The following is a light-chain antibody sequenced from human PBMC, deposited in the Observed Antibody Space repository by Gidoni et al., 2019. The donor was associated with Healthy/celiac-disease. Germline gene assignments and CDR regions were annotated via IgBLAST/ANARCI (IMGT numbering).Light chain of an antibody. CDR2: DNN. CDR1: SSNIGNND. Sequence: SVLTQPPSVSAAPGQKVTISCSGRSSNIGNNDVSWYQQLPGTAPKLLIYDNNKRPSGIPDRFSGSKSGTSATLGITGLQAGDEADYYCGTWDSSLSAVVFGGGTKLTVL. CDR3: GTWDSSLSAVV. J-gene: IGLJ2*01. V-gene: IGLV1-51*01.